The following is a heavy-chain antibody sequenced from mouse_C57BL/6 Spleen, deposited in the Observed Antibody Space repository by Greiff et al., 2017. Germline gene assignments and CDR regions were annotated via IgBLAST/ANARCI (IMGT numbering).Heavy chain of an antibody. CDR2: INPSTGGT. V-gene: IGHV1-42*01. CDR3: ARGYDYDEGLFAY. Sequence: VQLQQSGPALVKPGASVKISCKASGYSFTGYYMNWVKQSPEKSLEWIGEINPSTGGTTYNQKFKAKATLTVDKSSSTAYMQLKSLTSEDSAVYYCARGYDYDEGLFAYWGQGTLVTVSA. D-gene: IGHD2-4*01. CDR1: GYSFTGYY. J-gene: IGHJ3*01.